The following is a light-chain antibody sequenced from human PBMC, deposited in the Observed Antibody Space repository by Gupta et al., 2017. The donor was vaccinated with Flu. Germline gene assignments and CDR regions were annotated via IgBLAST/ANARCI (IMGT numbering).Light chain of an antibody. CDR3: QSYDRSLSDFFV. CDR2: IDT. J-gene: IGLJ1*01. Sequence: TISCTGSSSNIGAGFGVHWYQYLPGTAPRLVIHIDTNRPAGVPDRFSGSKSGPTASLAITGLQAEDEGDYYCQSYDRSLSDFFVFGTGTKVTVL. V-gene: IGLV1-40*01. CDR1: SSNIGAGFG.